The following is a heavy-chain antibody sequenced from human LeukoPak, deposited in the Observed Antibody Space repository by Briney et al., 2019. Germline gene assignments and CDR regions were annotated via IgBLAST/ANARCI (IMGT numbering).Heavy chain of an antibody. Sequence: ASVKVSCKASGYTFTNYYMHWVRQAPGQGLEWMGMISPSGASTSYAQKFQGRVTMTRDVSTSTVYMELSSLRSEDTAVYYCARGRFTMVRGVITDYMDVWGKGTTVTISS. CDR1: GYTFTNYY. J-gene: IGHJ6*03. CDR2: ISPSGAST. V-gene: IGHV1-46*01. CDR3: ARGRFTMVRGVITDYMDV. D-gene: IGHD3-10*01.